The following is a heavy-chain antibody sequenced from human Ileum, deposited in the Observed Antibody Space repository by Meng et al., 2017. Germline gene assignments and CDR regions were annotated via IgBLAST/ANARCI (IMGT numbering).Heavy chain of an antibody. CDR3: VRHGGKYFDS. D-gene: IGHD2-15*01. V-gene: IGHV4-4*02. CDR1: GGSMSMIFY. CDR2: IYLAGSP. Sequence: HVSLDGSAPSGVEASGTHSLRCPVSGGSMSMIFYWGWVRQSPGKGLEWIGQIYLAGSPNYNPSLESRVTISVDKSKNQFSLRLTSVTAADTAIFYCVRHGGKYFDSWGQGTLVTVSS. J-gene: IGHJ4*02.